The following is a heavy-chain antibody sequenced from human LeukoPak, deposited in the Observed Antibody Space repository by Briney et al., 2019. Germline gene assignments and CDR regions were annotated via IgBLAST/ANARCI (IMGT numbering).Heavy chain of an antibody. CDR2: IYYSGST. CDR3: ARGDPGAYGQWLTVDY. V-gene: IGHV4-61*05. D-gene: IGHD6-19*01. CDR1: GGSISSSSYY. Sequence: SETLSLTCTVSGGSISSSSYYWGWIRQPPGRGLEWIGYIYYSGSTNYNPSLKSRVTISVDTSKNQFSLKLSSVTAADTAVYYCARGDPGAYGQWLTVDYWGQGTLVTVSS. J-gene: IGHJ4*02.